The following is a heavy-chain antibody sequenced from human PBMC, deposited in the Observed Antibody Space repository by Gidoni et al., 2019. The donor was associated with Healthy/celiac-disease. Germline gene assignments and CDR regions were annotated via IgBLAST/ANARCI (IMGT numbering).Heavy chain of an antibody. D-gene: IGHD3-22*01. CDR2: SSCSCGST. CDR1: GFTFSSYA. J-gene: IGHJ4*02. Sequence: EVQLLESGGGLVQPGGSLRLSCAASGFTFSSYARSWVRQAPGKGLEGVSASSCSCGSTYYADSVKCRFTISRDNSKNTLYLQMNSLRAEDTAVYYCAKPPLGYDSSGYYVDYWGQGTLVTVSS. CDR3: AKPPLGYDSSGYYVDY. V-gene: IGHV3-23*01.